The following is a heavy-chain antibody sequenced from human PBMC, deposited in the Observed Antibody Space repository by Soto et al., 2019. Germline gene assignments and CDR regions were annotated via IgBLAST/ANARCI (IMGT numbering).Heavy chain of an antibody. CDR2: ISKEGSNK. D-gene: IGHD3-10*01. J-gene: IGHJ6*02. Sequence: QVQLLGSGGGVVQPGSSLRLSGAASGFIFRRKAMHWVRQAPGKGLEWVPVISKEGSNKYYAESVKGRFIISRDKSENTLYLQMNSLRAEDTAVYYCAKDLGSGKPYYYYAMDVWGQGTTVTVSS. CDR1: GFIFRRKA. V-gene: IGHV3-30*18. CDR3: AKDLGSGKPYYYYAMDV.